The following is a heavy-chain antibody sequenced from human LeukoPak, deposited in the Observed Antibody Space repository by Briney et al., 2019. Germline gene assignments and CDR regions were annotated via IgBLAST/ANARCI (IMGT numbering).Heavy chain of an antibody. V-gene: IGHV3-23*01. J-gene: IGHJ6*02. CDR1: GFTFTTYD. CDR2: ISGSGDTT. CDR3: ARESYYYYGMDV. Sequence: GGSLRLSCAASGFTFTTYDMSWVRQAPGKGLEWVSVISGSGDTTHYADSVKGRFTISRDNSKNTLYLQMNSLRAEDTAVYYRARESYYYYGMDVWGQGTTVTVSS.